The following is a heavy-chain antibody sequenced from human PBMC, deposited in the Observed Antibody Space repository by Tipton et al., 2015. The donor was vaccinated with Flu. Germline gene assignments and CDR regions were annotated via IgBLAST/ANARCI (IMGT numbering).Heavy chain of an antibody. J-gene: IGHJ6*02. CDR2: IYTSGST. V-gene: IGHV4-4*07. Sequence: TLSLTCTVSGGSISSYYWSWIRQPAGKGLEWIGCIYTSGSTNYNPSLKSRVTISVDTSKNQFSLKLSSVTAADTAVYYCAREGRSSGYYSPYYYGMDVWDQGP. CDR3: AREGRSSGYYSPYYYGMDV. D-gene: IGHD3-22*01. CDR1: GGSISSYY.